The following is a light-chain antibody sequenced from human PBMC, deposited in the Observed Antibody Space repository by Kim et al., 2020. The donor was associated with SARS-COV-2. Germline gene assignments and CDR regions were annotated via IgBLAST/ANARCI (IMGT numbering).Light chain of an antibody. CDR1: SSDVGTYNL. CDR2: DVS. Sequence: QSALTQPASVSGSPGQSITISCTGTSSDVGTYNLVSWYQQHPGRAPKFMIYDVSKRPSGVSDRFSGSKSGNTASLTISGLQAEDEADYYCSSYAGSSTHVFGGGTKVTVL. CDR3: SSYAGSSTHV. V-gene: IGLV2-23*02. J-gene: IGLJ2*01.